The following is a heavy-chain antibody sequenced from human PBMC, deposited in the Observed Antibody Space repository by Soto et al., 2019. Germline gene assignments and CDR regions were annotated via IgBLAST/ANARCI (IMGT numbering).Heavy chain of an antibody. CDR1: GYTFTSYG. V-gene: IGHV1-18*04. Sequence: ASVKVSCKASGYTFTSYGISWVRQAPGQGLEWLGWISAYNGNTNYTQKLQGRVSMTTDPSTNTAHLELRSLRSDDTAVYYCARDVTSIPLYFDHWGQGTLVTVSS. J-gene: IGHJ4*02. D-gene: IGHD2-21*01. CDR2: ISAYNGNT. CDR3: ARDVTSIPLYFDH.